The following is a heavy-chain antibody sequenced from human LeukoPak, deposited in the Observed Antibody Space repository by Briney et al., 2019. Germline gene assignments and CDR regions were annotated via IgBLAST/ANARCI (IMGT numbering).Heavy chain of an antibody. CDR2: ISTSSSYI. CDR1: GFTFSGST. CDR3: ARQQWLDGAYYFDY. Sequence: GGSLRLSCAASGFTFSGSTMNWVRQAPGKGLEWVSFISTSSSYIYYADSVRGRFTISRDNAKNSLYLQMNSLRAEDTAVYYCARQQWLDGAYYFDYWGQGTLVTVSS. J-gene: IGHJ4*02. V-gene: IGHV3-21*01. D-gene: IGHD6-19*01.